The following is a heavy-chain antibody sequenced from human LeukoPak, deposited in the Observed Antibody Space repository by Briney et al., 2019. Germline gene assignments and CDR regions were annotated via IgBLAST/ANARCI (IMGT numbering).Heavy chain of an antibody. CDR3: ARDFRGTLDY. CDR1: GFTFSSYA. Sequence: GRSLSLSCAASGFTFSSYAMHWVRQAPGKGVEWVAVISYDGSNKYYADSVKGRFTISRDHSKNTLYLQMNSLRAEDTAVYYCARDFRGTLDYWGQGTLVTVSS. CDR2: ISYDGSNK. V-gene: IGHV3-30-3*01. J-gene: IGHJ4*02.